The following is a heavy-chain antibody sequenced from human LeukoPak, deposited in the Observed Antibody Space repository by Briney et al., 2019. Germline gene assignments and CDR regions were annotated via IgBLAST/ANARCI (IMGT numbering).Heavy chain of an antibody. CDR3: AREVDSSTWYEGADAFDI. D-gene: IGHD6-13*01. Sequence: SETLSLTCTVSGGSISSGSYYWNWIRQPAGKGLEWIGRIYYSGSTNYNPSLKSRVTISVDTSKNQFSLKLSSVTAADTVVYYCAREVDSSTWYEGADAFDIWGQGTLVTVSS. V-gene: IGHV4-61*02. J-gene: IGHJ3*02. CDR1: GGSISSGSYY. CDR2: IYYSGST.